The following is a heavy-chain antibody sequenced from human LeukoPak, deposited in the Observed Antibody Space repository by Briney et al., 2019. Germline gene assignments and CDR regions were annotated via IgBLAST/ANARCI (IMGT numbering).Heavy chain of an antibody. D-gene: IGHD3-16*01. Sequence: GGSLRLSCAASEFTFSSYWMSWVRQAPGKGLEWVANIKQDGSEKYYLDSVKGRFTISRDNAKNSLYLQMNSLRAEDTAVYYCARDLGPGQYYYYYIDVWGKGTTVTVSS. CDR2: IKQDGSEK. V-gene: IGHV3-7*01. CDR3: ARDLGPGQYYYYYIDV. CDR1: EFTFSSYW. J-gene: IGHJ6*03.